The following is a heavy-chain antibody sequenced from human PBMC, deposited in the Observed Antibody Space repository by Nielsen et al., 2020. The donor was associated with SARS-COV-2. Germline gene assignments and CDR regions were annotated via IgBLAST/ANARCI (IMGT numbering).Heavy chain of an antibody. Sequence: GESLKISCAASGFTFSSYWMSWVRQAPGKGLEWVANIKQDGSEKYYVDSVKGRFTISRDNAKNSLYLQMNSLRAEDTALYYCASLPRGSGYDYGMDVWGQGTTVTVSS. CDR2: IKQDGSEK. V-gene: IGHV3-7*03. J-gene: IGHJ6*02. D-gene: IGHD2-15*01. CDR3: ASLPRGSGYDYGMDV. CDR1: GFTFSSYW.